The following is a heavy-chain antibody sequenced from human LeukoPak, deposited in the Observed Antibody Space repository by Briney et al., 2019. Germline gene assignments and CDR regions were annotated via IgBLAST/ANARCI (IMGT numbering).Heavy chain of an antibody. D-gene: IGHD6-19*01. V-gene: IGHV3-30*02. J-gene: IGHJ4*02. CDR3: ARILDSAWGELGY. Sequence: GGSLRLSCAGSGFSFSSYGMHWVRQAPGKGLEWMAFIRSDGSNKYYAGSVKGRFTISRDNPKNTLYLQMNSLRAEDTAVYYCARILDSAWGELGYWGQGTLVTVSS. CDR1: GFSFSSYG. CDR2: IRSDGSNK.